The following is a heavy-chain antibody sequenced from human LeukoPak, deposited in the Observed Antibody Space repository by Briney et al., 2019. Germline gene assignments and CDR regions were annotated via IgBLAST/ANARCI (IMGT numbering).Heavy chain of an antibody. D-gene: IGHD3-22*01. J-gene: IGHJ4*02. CDR2: ISGNGAGT. CDR3: AKDFGVVVIATIYFDS. CDR1: GFSFRDYA. V-gene: IGHV3-23*01. Sequence: GSLRLSCEASGFSFRDYAMSWVRQAPGKGLEWISIISGNGAGTFYADSVKGRFTIFRDNSKNTLYLQMNSLRDEDTATYYCAKDFGVVVIATIYFDSWGQGTLVAVSS.